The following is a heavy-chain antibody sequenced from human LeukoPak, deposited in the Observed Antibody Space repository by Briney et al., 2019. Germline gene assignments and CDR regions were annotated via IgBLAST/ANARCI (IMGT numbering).Heavy chain of an antibody. CDR3: ARVMAARREDLNWFDP. Sequence: SETLSLTCTVSGGTISSSGSYWGWIRQPPGKGLEWIGSVYYSGKTYNPSLKSRVTISVDTSKNQFSLNLTSVNAADTAIYYCARVMAARREDLNWFDPWGQGTLVTVSS. CDR2: VYYSGKT. V-gene: IGHV4-39*07. D-gene: IGHD6-6*01. J-gene: IGHJ5*02. CDR1: GGTISSSGSY.